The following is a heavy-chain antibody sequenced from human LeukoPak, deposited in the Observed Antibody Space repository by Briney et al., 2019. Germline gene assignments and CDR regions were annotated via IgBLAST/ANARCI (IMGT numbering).Heavy chain of an antibody. D-gene: IGHD6-13*01. CDR1: GRSISRYY. J-gene: IGHJ4*02. V-gene: IGHV4-4*07. CDR3: ARDGGSSRSFDS. Sequence: SETLSLPCTVSGRSISRYYWSWIRQPAGKGLEWIGRIYTSWSNNYNPSLKSRVTMSVDTSKNQFSLKRSSVTAPATAVYYGARDGGSSRSFDSWGQGTLGTVSS. CDR2: IYTSWSN.